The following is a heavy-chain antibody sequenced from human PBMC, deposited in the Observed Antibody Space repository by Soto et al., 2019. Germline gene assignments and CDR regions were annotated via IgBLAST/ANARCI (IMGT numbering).Heavy chain of an antibody. Sequence: EVQLVISGGGLVQPGGSLRLSCVASGFTFSSYGMNWVRQAPGKGLEWVSYISSGPVTTNYADSVKGRFTTSRDNAKSSLYLQLNSLRDDDTAVYYCARGGAGRPYSWCQGTLVIVSS. CDR2: ISSGPVTT. CDR3: ARGGAGRPYS. V-gene: IGHV3-48*02. CDR1: GFTFSSYG. D-gene: IGHD6-13*01. J-gene: IGHJ4*02.